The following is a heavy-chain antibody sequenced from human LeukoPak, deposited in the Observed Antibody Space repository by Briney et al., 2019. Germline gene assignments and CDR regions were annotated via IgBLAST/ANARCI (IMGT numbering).Heavy chain of an antibody. V-gene: IGHV3-74*01. CDR1: GFTFSSYW. CDR3: ARTVGRGPGGYFDY. J-gene: IGHJ4*02. Sequence: PGGSLRLSCAASGFTFSSYWMHWARQAPGKGLVWVSRISSDGTSTSYADSVKGRFTISRDNAKNSLYLQMNSLRAEDTAVYYCARTVGRGPGGYFDYWGQGTLVIVSS. D-gene: IGHD6-13*01. CDR2: ISSDGTST.